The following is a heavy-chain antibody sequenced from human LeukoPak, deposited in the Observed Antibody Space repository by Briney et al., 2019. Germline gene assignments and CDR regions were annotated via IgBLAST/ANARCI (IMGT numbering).Heavy chain of an antibody. CDR2: IRSKTYRGTT. CDR3: ARANSFDSSGYYFDY. CDR1: GFTFGNYA. V-gene: IGHV3-49*03. J-gene: IGHJ4*02. D-gene: IGHD3-22*01. Sequence: GGSLRLSCTASGFTFGNYALSWFPQAPGKGLEWLAFIRSKTYRGTTEYAASVKGRFTISRDDSKSIAYLQMNSLKTEDTAVYYCARANSFDSSGYYFDYWGQGTLVTVSS.